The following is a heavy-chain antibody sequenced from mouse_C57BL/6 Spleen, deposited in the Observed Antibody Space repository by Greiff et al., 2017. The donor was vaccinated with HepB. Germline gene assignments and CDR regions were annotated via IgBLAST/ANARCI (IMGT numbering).Heavy chain of an antibody. V-gene: IGHV1-80*01. CDR3: ARHGLDYAMDY. J-gene: IGHJ4*01. D-gene: IGHD2-2*01. CDR1: GYAFSSYW. Sequence: QVQLKESGAELVKPGASVKISCKASGYAFSSYWMNWVKQRPGKGLEWIGQIYPGDGDTNYNGKFKGKATLTADKSSSTAYMQLSSLTSEDSAVYFCARHGLDYAMDYWGQGTSVTVSS. CDR2: IYPGDGDT.